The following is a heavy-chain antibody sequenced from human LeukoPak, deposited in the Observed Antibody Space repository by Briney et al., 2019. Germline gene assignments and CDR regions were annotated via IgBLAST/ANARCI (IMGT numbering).Heavy chain of an antibody. CDR3: ASSFVRDQYCSGGSCYPHIDY. Sequence: SETLSLTCAVYGGSFSGYYLSWIRQPPGKGLEWIGEINHSGSTNYNPSLKSRVTISVDTSKNQFSLKLSSVTAADTAVYYCASSFVRDQYCSGGSCYPHIDYWGQGTLVTVSS. CDR2: INHSGST. CDR1: GGSFSGYY. J-gene: IGHJ4*02. V-gene: IGHV4-34*01. D-gene: IGHD2-15*01.